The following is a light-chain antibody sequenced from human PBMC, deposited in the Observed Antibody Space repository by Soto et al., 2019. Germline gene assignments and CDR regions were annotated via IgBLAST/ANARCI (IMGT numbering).Light chain of an antibody. V-gene: IGKV3-20*01. CDR3: QQYGRSGT. J-gene: IGKJ1*01. CDR1: QSVSRTY. CDR2: ATS. Sequence: EFVLTQSPGTLSLSPGERATLSCRASQSVSRTYLAWYQQKPVQAPRLLIYATSSRATGIPDRFSGSGSGTDFTLTISRLEPEDFAVYYCQQYGRSGTFGQGTKVDIK.